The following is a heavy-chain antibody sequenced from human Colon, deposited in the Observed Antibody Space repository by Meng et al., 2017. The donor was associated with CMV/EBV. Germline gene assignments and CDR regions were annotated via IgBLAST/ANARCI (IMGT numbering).Heavy chain of an antibody. CDR3: AQVHCGGDCLPHNRVYPAPFH. CDR1: GFSLNTHGVG. V-gene: IGHV2-5*02. J-gene: IGHJ4*02. D-gene: IGHD2-21*02. Sequence: QITLEESGPTLVKSTQTLTLTCTFSGFSLNTHGVGVGWIRQPPGEALEWLALIYWDNDKRYSPSLRNRITITKDTARNQVVLTMTNMDPLDTATYYCAQVHCGGDCLPHNRVYPAPFHWGQGTPVTVSS. CDR2: IYWDNDK.